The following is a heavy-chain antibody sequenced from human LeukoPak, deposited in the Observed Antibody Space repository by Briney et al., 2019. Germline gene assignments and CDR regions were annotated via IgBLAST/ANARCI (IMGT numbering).Heavy chain of an antibody. J-gene: IGHJ1*01. CDR3: ARDSGWHYIDAEYFQH. D-gene: IGHD6-19*01. CDR2: IKQEGSEK. Sequence: GGSLRLSCAASGFTFSSYWMSWVRQAPGKGLEWVANIKQEGSEKYYVDSVKGRFTISRDNAKNSLYLQMNSLRAEDTAVYYCARDSGWHYIDAEYFQHWGQGTLVTVSS. CDR1: GFTFSSYW. V-gene: IGHV3-7*01.